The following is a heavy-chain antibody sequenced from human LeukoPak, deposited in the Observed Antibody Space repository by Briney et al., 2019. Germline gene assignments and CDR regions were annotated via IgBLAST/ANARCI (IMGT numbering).Heavy chain of an antibody. J-gene: IGHJ4*02. V-gene: IGHV4-39*07. Sequence: SETLSLTCTVSGGSISTSNYYWGWIRQPPGKGLEWIGNIFYSGSTYYNPSLKSRVTISVDTSKNQFSLKLSSVTAADTAVYYCARVVGSIAVAGLCDYWGQGTLVTVSS. D-gene: IGHD6-19*01. CDR2: IFYSGST. CDR3: ARVVGSIAVAGLCDY. CDR1: GGSISTSNYY.